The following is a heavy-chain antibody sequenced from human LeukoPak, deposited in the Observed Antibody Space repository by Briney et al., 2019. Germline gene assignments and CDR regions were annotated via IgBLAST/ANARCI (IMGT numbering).Heavy chain of an antibody. J-gene: IGHJ4*02. CDR1: GGSFSGYY. CDR3: ASGRTRTRNFDY. D-gene: IGHD1-14*01. Sequence: SETLSLTCAVYGGSFSGYYWSWIRQPPGKGLEWIGEINHSGSTNYNPSLKSRVTISVETSKNQFSLKLSSVTAADTAVYYCASGRTRTRNFDYWGQGTLVTVSS. CDR2: INHSGST. V-gene: IGHV4-34*01.